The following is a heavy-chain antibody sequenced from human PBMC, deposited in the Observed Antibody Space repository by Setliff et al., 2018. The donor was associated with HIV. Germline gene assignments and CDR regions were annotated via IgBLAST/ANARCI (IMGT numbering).Heavy chain of an antibody. CDR3: AKDYTTTFWEYNWFDL. V-gene: IGHV3-23*01. Sequence: HPGGSLRLSCAASGFTFSFHAMTWVRQAPGKGLEWVSGINGDGDGTYYADSVKGRFTVSRDNSKDTLTLQMNDLRAEDTGLYYCAKDYTTTFWEYNWFDLWGQGTLVTVSS. CDR1: GFTFSFHA. CDR2: INGDGDGT. D-gene: IGHD3-3*01. J-gene: IGHJ5*02.